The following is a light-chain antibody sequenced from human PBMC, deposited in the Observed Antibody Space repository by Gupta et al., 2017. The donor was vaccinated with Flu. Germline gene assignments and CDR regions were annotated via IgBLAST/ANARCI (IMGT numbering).Light chain of an antibody. CDR2: GNS. CDR3: QSYDSSLSGSRV. CDR1: SSKLGAGYD. V-gene: IGLV1-40*01. Sequence: QSVLTQPPSVSGAPGQRVTIPCTGSSSKLGAGYDVHWYQQLPGTAPKLLIYGNSNRPSGVPDRFSGSKSGTSASLAITGLQAEDDAEYDCQSYDSSLSGSRVFGGGTKLTVL. J-gene: IGLJ2*01.